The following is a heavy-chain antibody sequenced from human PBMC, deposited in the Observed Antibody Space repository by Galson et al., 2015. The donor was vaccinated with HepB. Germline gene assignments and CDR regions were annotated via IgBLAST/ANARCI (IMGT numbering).Heavy chain of an antibody. CDR2: ISGGDGGT. V-gene: IGHV3-23*01. CDR3: AKLVGITMIVVVIPDAFDI. D-gene: IGHD3-22*01. Sequence: SLRLSCAASASEFTFGTYAMSWVRQAPGKGLEWVSDISGGDGGTYYADSVKGRFTISRDNSKNTLYLQMNSLRAEDTAVYYCAKLVGITMIVVVIPDAFDIWGQGTMVTVSS. J-gene: IGHJ3*02. CDR1: ASEFTFGTYA.